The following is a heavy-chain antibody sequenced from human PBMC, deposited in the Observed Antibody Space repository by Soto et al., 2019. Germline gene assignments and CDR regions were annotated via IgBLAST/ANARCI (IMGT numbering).Heavy chain of an antibody. CDR1: GGTFSSYA. D-gene: IGHD3-22*01. CDR3: AGVYYYDSSAKGPFAFDI. V-gene: IGHV1-69*13. J-gene: IGHJ3*02. Sequence: SVKVSCKASGGTFSSYAISWVRQAPGQGLEWMGGIIPIFGTANYAQKFQGRVTITADESTSTAYMELSSLRSEDTAVYYCAGVYYYDSSAKGPFAFDIWGQGTMVTVS. CDR2: IIPIFGTA.